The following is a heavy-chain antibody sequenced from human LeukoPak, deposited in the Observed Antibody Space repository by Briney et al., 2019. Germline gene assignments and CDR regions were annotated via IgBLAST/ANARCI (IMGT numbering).Heavy chain of an antibody. CDR3: ARGDYYDSSGYGAFDI. Sequence: PSETLSLTCAVSGGSISSYYWSWIRQPPGKGLEWIGYIYYSGSTNYNPSLESRVTISVDTSKNQFSLKLSSVTAADTAVYYCARGDYYDSSGYGAFDIWGQGTMVTVSS. CDR2: IYYSGST. CDR1: GGSISSYY. V-gene: IGHV4-59*01. D-gene: IGHD3-22*01. J-gene: IGHJ3*02.